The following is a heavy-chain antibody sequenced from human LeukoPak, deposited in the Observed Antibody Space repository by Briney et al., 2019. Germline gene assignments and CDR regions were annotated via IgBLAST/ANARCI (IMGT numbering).Heavy chain of an antibody. CDR1: GGSISSYY. CDR3: ARDYYDSGSYYRYFDY. J-gene: IGHJ4*02. Sequence: SETLSLTCTVSGGSISSYYWSRIRQPPGKGLEWIGYIYYSGSTIYNPSLKSRVTISVDTSKNQFSLKLSSVTAADTAVYYCARDYYDSGSYYRYFDYWGQGTLVTVSS. CDR2: IYYSGST. D-gene: IGHD3-10*01. V-gene: IGHV4-59*01.